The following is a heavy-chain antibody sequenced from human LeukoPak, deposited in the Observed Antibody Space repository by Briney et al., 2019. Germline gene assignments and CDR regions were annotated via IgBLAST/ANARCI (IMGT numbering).Heavy chain of an antibody. D-gene: IGHD3-3*01. Sequence: GGSLRLSCAVSGLTFSDSYMSWIRQAPGKGLEWISYISNSGSTIFYADSVKGRFTISRDNAKNSLYLQMNSVRAEDTAVYYCARPDGSGPLGHFDYWGQGTLVTVSS. V-gene: IGHV3-11*01. CDR2: ISNSGSTI. J-gene: IGHJ4*02. CDR3: ARPDGSGPLGHFDY. CDR1: GLTFSDSY.